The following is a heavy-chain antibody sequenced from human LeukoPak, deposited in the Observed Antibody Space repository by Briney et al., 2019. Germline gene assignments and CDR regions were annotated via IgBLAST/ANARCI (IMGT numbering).Heavy chain of an antibody. D-gene: IGHD4-17*01. V-gene: IGHV3-33*01. CDR3: ARDTDPGRTTVTFDY. CDR2: IWYDGSNK. Sequence: GGSLRLSCAASGFTFSSFGMHWVRQAPGKGLEWVAVIWYDGSNKYYADSVKGRFTISRDNSKNTLYLEMNSLRAEDTAVYYCARDTDPGRTTVTFDYWGQGTLVTVSS. J-gene: IGHJ4*02. CDR1: GFTFSSFG.